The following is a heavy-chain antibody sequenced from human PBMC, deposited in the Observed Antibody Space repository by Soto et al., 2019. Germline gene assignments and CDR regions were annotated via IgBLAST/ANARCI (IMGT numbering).Heavy chain of an antibody. J-gene: IGHJ4*02. CDR2: IYHSGST. CDR1: GYSISSGYY. Sequence: KASETLSLTCAVSGYSISSGYYWGWIRQPPGKGLEWIGSIYHSGSTYYNPSLKSRVTISVDTSKNQFSLKLSSVTAADTAVYYCARRGDSSSSIDYWGQGTLVTVS. CDR3: ARRGDSSSSIDY. V-gene: IGHV4-38-2*01. D-gene: IGHD6-6*01.